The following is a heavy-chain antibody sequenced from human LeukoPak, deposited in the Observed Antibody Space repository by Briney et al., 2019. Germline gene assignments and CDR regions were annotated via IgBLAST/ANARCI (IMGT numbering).Heavy chain of an antibody. V-gene: IGHV4-31*03. J-gene: IGHJ5*02. CDR1: GGSISSGGYY. Sequence: SQTLSLTRTVSGGSISSGGYYWSWIRQHPGKGLEWIGYIYYSGSTYYNPSLKSRVTISVDTSKNQFSLKLSSVTAADTAVYYCGGSSSKSRWFDPWGQGTLVTVSS. CDR3: GGSSSKSRWFDP. D-gene: IGHD6-6*01. CDR2: IYYSGST.